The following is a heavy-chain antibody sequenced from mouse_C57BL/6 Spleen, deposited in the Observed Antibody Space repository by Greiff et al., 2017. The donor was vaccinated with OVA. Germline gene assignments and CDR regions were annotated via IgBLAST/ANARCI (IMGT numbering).Heavy chain of an antibody. CDR2: INPNNGGT. Sequence: EVQLQQSGPELVKPGASVKISCKASGYTFTDYYMNWVKQSHGKSLEWIGDINPNNGGTSYNQKFKGKATLTVDKSSSTAYMELRSLTSEDSAVYYCARGGSYYYGSSYYWYFDVWGTGTTVTVSS. D-gene: IGHD1-1*01. J-gene: IGHJ1*03. V-gene: IGHV1-26*01. CDR1: GYTFTDYY. CDR3: ARGGSYYYGSSYYWYFDV.